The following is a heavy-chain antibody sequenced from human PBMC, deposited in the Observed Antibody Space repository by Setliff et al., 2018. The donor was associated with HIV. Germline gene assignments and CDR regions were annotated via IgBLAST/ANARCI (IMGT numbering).Heavy chain of an antibody. CDR2: IHYSGST. J-gene: IGHJ6*03. Sequence: HSETLSLTCTVSGGSISSYYWSWIRQPPGKGLEWIGFIHYSGSTDYSPSLKSRVTISVDTSKNQFSLKLSSVTAADTAVYYCARRAYSGAYYNTYFMDVWGKGTTVTVSS. CDR1: GGSISSYY. CDR3: ARRAYSGAYYNTYFMDV. V-gene: IGHV4-59*01. D-gene: IGHD1-26*01.